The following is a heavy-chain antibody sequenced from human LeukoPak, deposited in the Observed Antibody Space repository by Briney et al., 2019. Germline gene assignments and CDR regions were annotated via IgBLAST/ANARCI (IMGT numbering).Heavy chain of an antibody. CDR1: GDSIRSYY. Sequence: SETLSLTCSVPGDSIRSYYWSWIRRPPGKGLEWIGYIHYSGGTSYNPSLKSRVTISVDTSKNHFSLKLSSVTAADTALYYCARSTYTGSYFGYWGQGTLVTVSS. CDR2: IHYSGGT. D-gene: IGHD1-26*01. V-gene: IGHV4-59*01. J-gene: IGHJ4*02. CDR3: ARSTYTGSYFGY.